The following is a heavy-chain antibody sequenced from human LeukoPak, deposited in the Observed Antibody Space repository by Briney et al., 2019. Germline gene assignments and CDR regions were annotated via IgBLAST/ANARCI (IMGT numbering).Heavy chain of an antibody. V-gene: IGHV3-7*01. CDR2: IKQDGSEK. CDR3: ARDLRQQLRGLLFDY. Sequence: GSLRLSCAASGFTFSSYWMSWVRQAPGKGLEWVANIKQDGSEKYYVDSVKGRFTISRDNAKNSLYLQMNSLRAEDTAVYYCARDLRQQLRGLLFDYWGQGTLVTVSS. D-gene: IGHD6-13*01. J-gene: IGHJ4*02. CDR1: GFTFSSYW.